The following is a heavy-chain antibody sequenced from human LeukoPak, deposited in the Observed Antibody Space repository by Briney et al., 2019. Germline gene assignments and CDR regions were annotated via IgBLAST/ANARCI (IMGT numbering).Heavy chain of an antibody. CDR2: IYHSGST. Sequence: SETLSLTCAVSGGSISSSIWWSWVRPPPGKGLEWIGEIYHSGSTNYNPSLKSRVTISVDKSKNQFSLKLSSVTAADTAVYYCARSPHYGDYVRDAFDIWGQGTMVTVSS. CDR1: GGSISSSIW. D-gene: IGHD4-17*01. J-gene: IGHJ3*02. CDR3: ARSPHYGDYVRDAFDI. V-gene: IGHV4-4*02.